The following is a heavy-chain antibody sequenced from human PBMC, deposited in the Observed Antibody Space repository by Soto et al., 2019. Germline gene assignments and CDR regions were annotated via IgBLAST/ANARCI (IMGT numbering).Heavy chain of an antibody. CDR1: GGSFSGYY. CDR2: INHSGST. J-gene: IGHJ6*02. CDR3: ARYSYGYFDYYGMDV. D-gene: IGHD5-18*01. Sequence: TSETLSLTCAVYGGSFSGYYWSWIRQSPGKGLEWIGEINHSGSTNYNPSLKSRVTISVDTSKNQFSLKLSSVTATDTAVYYCARYSYGYFDYYGMDVWGQGTTVTVSS. V-gene: IGHV4-34*01.